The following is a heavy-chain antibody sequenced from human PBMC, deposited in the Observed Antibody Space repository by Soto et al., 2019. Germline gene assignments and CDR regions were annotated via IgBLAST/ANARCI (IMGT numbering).Heavy chain of an antibody. Sequence: QVQLVESGGGVVQPGRSLRLSCAASGFTFSSYAMHWVRQAPGKGLEWVAVISYDGSNKYYADSVEGRFTISRDNSKNTLYQQMKSLRAEDTAVYYCARVGITYYDFSNGMDVWGQGTTVTVSS. CDR1: GFTFSSYA. CDR3: ARVGITYYDFSNGMDV. D-gene: IGHD3-3*01. J-gene: IGHJ6*02. V-gene: IGHV3-30-3*01. CDR2: ISYDGSNK.